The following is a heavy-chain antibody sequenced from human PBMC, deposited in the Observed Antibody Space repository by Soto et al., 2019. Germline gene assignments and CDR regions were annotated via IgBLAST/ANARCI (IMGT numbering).Heavy chain of an antibody. CDR3: ARDLWELVYYYGMDV. D-gene: IGHD1-26*01. CDR2: IKQDGSEK. J-gene: IGHJ6*02. V-gene: IGHV3-7*01. Sequence: GGSLRLSCAASGFTFSSYWVSWVRQAPGKGLEWVANIKQDGSEKYYVDSVKGRFTISRDNAKNSLYLQMNSLRAEDTAVYYCARDLWELVYYYGMDVWGQGTTVTVSS. CDR1: GFTFSSYW.